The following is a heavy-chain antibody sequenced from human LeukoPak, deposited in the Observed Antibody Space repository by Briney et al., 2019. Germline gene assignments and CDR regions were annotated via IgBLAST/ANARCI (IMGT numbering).Heavy chain of an antibody. CDR3: ARDYDSSGPGY. CDR1: GYTFTGYY. J-gene: IGHJ4*02. D-gene: IGHD3-22*01. Sequence: ASVKVSCKASGYTFTGYYMHWVRQAPGQGLEWMGWINPNSGGTNYAQKFQGRVTMTTDTSTSTAYMELRSLRSDDTAVYYCARDYDSSGPGYWGQGTLVTVSS. V-gene: IGHV1-2*02. CDR2: INPNSGGT.